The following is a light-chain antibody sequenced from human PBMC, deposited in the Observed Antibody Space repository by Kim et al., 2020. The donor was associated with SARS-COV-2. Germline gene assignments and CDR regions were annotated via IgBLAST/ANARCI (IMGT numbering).Light chain of an antibody. J-gene: IGKJ2*01. CDR3: QQYYSTPYT. Sequence: DIVMTQSPDSLAVSLGERDTINCKSSQSVLYSSNNLNYLAWYQQKPGQPPKLLIYWASTRESGVPDRFSGSGSGTDFTLTISSLQAEDVAVYYCQQYYSTPYTFGQGTKLEI. CDR2: WAS. V-gene: IGKV4-1*01. CDR1: QSVLYSSNNLNY.